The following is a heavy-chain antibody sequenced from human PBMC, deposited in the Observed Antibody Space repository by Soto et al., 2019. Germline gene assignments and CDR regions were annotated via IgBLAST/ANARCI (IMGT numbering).Heavy chain of an antibody. CDR2: ISSSSSYI. Sequence: GGSLRLSCAASGFTFSSYSMNWVRQAPGKGLEWVSSISSSSSYIYYADSVKGRFTISRDNAKNSLYLQMNSLRAEDTAVYYCARIRFLEWLFQDYWGQGTLVTVSS. V-gene: IGHV3-21*01. J-gene: IGHJ4*02. D-gene: IGHD3-3*01. CDR1: GFTFSSYS. CDR3: ARIRFLEWLFQDY.